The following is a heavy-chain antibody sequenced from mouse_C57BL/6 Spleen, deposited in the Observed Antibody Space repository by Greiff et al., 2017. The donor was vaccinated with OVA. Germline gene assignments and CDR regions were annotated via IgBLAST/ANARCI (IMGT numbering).Heavy chain of an antibody. D-gene: IGHD1-1*01. V-gene: IGHV1-80*01. CDR1: GYAFSSYW. Sequence: VQLQQSGAELVKPGASVKISCKASGYAFSSYWMNWVKQRPGKGLEWIGQIYPGDGDTNYNGKFKGKATLTADKSSSTAYMQLSSLTSEDSAVYFCARTYYYGSSYVNYFDYWGQGTTLTVSS. J-gene: IGHJ2*01. CDR2: IYPGDGDT. CDR3: ARTYYYGSSYVNYFDY.